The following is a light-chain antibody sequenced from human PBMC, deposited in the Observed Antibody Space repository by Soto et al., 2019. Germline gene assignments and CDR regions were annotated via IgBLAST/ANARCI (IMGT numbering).Light chain of an antibody. CDR3: QKYDSAPLT. CDR2: GAS. CDR1: QGFSNS. V-gene: IGKV1-27*01. J-gene: IGKJ4*01. Sequence: DIQMTQSPSSLTASLGDRVTISCRAGQGFSNSLAGYLQKPGKVPTLLIYGASILQSGVPSRFSGSGSGTEFTLTISRLQPEDVATYFCQKYDSAPLTFGGGTKVEIK.